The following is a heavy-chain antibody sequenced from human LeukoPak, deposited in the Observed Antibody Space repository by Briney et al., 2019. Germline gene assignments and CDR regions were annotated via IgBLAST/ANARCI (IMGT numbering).Heavy chain of an antibody. Sequence: PGESLRLSCAASGFTFNSYGMHWVRQAPGKGLEWVAFIRYDGSYEYYGDSVKGRFTISRDNSKTTLYLQMNSLRSEDTAVYYCAKDGGLHLYYYYNYMDIWGKGTTVTVSS. CDR2: IRYDGSYE. J-gene: IGHJ6*03. CDR3: AKDGGLHLYYYYNYMDI. V-gene: IGHV3-30*02. CDR1: GFTFNSYG. D-gene: IGHD5-24*01.